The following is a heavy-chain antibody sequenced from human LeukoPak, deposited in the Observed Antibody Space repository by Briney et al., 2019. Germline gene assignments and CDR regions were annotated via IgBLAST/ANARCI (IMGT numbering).Heavy chain of an antibody. CDR3: ARVDSSGPNFDY. Sequence: ASVKVSCKASGYTFTSYDINWVRQAPGQGLEWMGWMNPNSGNTGYAQKFQGRVTMTRNTSISTAYMELSSLRSEDTAVYYCARVDSSGPNFDYWGQGTLVTVSS. CDR2: MNPNSGNT. J-gene: IGHJ4*02. D-gene: IGHD3-22*01. CDR1: GYTFTSYD. V-gene: IGHV1-8*01.